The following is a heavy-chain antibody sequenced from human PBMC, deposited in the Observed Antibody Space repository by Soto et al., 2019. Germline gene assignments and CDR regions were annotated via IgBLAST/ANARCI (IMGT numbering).Heavy chain of an antibody. D-gene: IGHD4-4*01. CDR2: INAGKGDT. CDR1: GYTFTNHA. Sequence: ASVKVSCKASGYTFTNHATHWVRQAPGQGLEWMGWINAGKGDTKYPQRFQGRVTMTTDTSTSTAYMELRSLRSDDTAVYFCARTTVVSGTPDFDYWGQGTLVTVSS. V-gene: IGHV1-3*01. J-gene: IGHJ4*02. CDR3: ARTTVVSGTPDFDY.